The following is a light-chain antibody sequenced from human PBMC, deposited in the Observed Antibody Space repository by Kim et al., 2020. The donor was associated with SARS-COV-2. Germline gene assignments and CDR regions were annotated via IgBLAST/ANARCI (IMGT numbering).Light chain of an antibody. Sequence: QSALTQPASVSGSPGQSITISCTGTNSDFDNDNYVSWFQQHPGNAPKLMIFDVNKRPSGVSNRFSGSKSGNTASLTISGLQAEDEADYYCISYTSSAPWVCGGGTQLTVL. CDR1: NSDFDNDNY. J-gene: IGLJ3*02. V-gene: IGLV2-14*01. CDR3: ISYTSSAPWV. CDR2: DVN.